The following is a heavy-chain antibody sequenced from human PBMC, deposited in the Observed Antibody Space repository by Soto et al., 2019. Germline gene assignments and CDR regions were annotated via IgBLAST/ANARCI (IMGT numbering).Heavy chain of an antibody. CDR2: ISAYNGNT. D-gene: IGHD1-1*01. J-gene: IGHJ3*02. CDR1: GYTFTSYG. Sequence: ASVKVSCKASGYTFTSYGISWVRQAPGQGLEWMGWISAYNGNTNYAQKLQGRVTMTTDTSTSTAYMELRSLRSDDTAVYYCARTFSRRLQQNDDAFDIWGQGTMVTVSS. V-gene: IGHV1-18*01. CDR3: ARTFSRRLQQNDDAFDI.